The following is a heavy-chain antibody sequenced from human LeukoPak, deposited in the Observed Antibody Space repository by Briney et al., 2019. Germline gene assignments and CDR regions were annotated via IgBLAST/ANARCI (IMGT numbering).Heavy chain of an antibody. D-gene: IGHD3-22*01. V-gene: IGHV3-49*04. CDR2: VRSRATGGTT. CDR1: GLTFGDNA. CDR3: TTGGYHDSTGYRFDY. J-gene: IGHJ4*02. Sequence: GGSLRLSCTTSGLTFGDNAMSWVRQAPGKGLEWVGFVRSRATGGTTEYAASVKGRFTISRDDSKSIAYLQMDSLKTEDTAVYYCTTGGYHDSTGYRFDYWGQGTLVTVSS.